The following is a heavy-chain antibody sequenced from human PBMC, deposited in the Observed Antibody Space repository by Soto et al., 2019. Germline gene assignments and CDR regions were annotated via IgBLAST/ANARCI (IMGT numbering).Heavy chain of an antibody. V-gene: IGHV3-13*01. D-gene: IGHD2-2*01. CDR3: ARGSYSTVYFSSTCFYGAAVVL. CDR1: GFTFSSYD. CDR2: IGTAGDT. Sequence: PGGSLRLSCAASGFTFSSYDMHWVRQATGKGLEWVSAIGTAGDTYYPGSVKGRFTISRENAKNSLYLQMNSLRAGDTAVYYCARGSYSTVYFSSTCFYGAAVVLWGQGTIVTDSS. J-gene: IGHJ3*01.